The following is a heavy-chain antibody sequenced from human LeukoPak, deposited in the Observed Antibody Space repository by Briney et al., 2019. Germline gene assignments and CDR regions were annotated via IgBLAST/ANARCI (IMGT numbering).Heavy chain of an antibody. J-gene: IGHJ3*02. CDR2: IYSGGST. CDR1: GFTVSSNY. D-gene: IGHD2-15*01. Sequence: GGSLRLSCAASGFTVSSNYMSWVRQAPGKGLEWVSVIYSGGSTYYADSVKGRFTISRDNSKNTLYLQMNSLRAEDTAVYYCARVVVTPGTGALDIWGQGTMVTVSS. V-gene: IGHV3-66*01. CDR3: ARVVVTPGTGALDI.